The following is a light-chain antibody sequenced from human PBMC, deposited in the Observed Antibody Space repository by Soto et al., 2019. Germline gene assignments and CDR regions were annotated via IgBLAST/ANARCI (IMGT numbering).Light chain of an antibody. Sequence: AIQMTQSPSSLSASVGDRVTITCRSSQGIRNDLGWYQQKPGKAPKLLIYAASSLQSGVPSTFSGSGSGTEFTLTISSLQPDDFATYYCQQSNAFWTFGQGTKVDIK. J-gene: IGKJ1*01. V-gene: IGKV1-6*01. CDR3: QQSNAFWT. CDR2: AAS. CDR1: QGIRND.